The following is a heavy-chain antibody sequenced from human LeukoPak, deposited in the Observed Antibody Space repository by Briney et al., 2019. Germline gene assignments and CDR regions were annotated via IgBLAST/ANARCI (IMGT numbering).Heavy chain of an antibody. CDR1: GFTFSNHG. V-gene: IGHV3-23*01. D-gene: IGHD6-13*01. Sequence: GGTLRLSCAASGFTFSNHGMNWVRQAPGKGLEWVSGIGPSADIKYYADSVKGRFTISRDNSKNTLYLQMNSLRAEDTAVYYCARGPSALGIGSWHYYYYYYYMDVWGKGTTVTVSS. CDR3: ARGPSALGIGSWHYYYYYYYMDV. CDR2: IGPSADIK. J-gene: IGHJ6*03.